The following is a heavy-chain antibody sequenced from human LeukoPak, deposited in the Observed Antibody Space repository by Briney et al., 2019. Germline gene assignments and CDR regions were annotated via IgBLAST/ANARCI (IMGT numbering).Heavy chain of an antibody. CDR3: ASSNWFDP. J-gene: IGHJ5*02. CDR1: GFTFSSYS. V-gene: IGHV3-21*01. CDR2: ISSSSSYI. Sequence: GGSLRLSCAASGFTFSSYSMNWVRQAPGKGLGWVSSISSSSSYIYYADSVKGRFTISRDNAKNSLYLQMNSLRAEDTAVYYCASSNWFDPWAREPWSPSPQ.